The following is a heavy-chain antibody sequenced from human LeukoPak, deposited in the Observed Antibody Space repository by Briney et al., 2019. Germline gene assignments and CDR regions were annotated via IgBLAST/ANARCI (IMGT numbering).Heavy chain of an antibody. D-gene: IGHD3/OR15-3a*01. CDR2: IFYSGST. J-gene: IGHJ5*02. CDR1: GGSFSGYY. Sequence: SETLSLIRAVYGGSFSGYYGSWIRQPPGKGLEWMGSIFYSGSTYYNPSRKSRGTISVDTSKNQFSLKVSSVTAADTAVYYCATWTQGGAFDPWGQGGQCSVSS. V-gene: IGHV4-34*12. CDR3: ATWTQGGAFDP.